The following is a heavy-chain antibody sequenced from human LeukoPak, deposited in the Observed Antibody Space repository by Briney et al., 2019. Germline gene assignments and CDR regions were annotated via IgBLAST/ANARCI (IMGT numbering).Heavy chain of an antibody. J-gene: IGHJ4*02. CDR1: GYTFTSYW. D-gene: IGHD5/OR15-5a*01. CDR3: ARAVSPGYYFDY. V-gene: IGHV5-51*01. Sequence: GESLKISCKGSGYTFTSYWIGWVRQMPGKGLGWMGIIYPGDSDTRYSPSFQGQVTISADKSITTAYLQWSSLRASDTAMYFCARAVSPGYYFDYWGQGTLVTVSS. CDR2: IYPGDSDT.